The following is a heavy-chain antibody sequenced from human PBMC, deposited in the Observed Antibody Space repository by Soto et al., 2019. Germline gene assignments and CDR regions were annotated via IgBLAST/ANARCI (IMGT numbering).Heavy chain of an antibody. Sequence: PSETLSLTCTVSGGSISSYYWSWIRQPPGKGLEWFGYIYYSGSTNYNPSLKSRVTRSVDTSKNQFSLKLSSVTAADTAVYYCAKAGLDYGMDVWGQGTTVTVSS. CDR2: IYYSGST. J-gene: IGHJ6*02. V-gene: IGHV4-59*01. CDR3: AKAGLDYGMDV. CDR1: GGSISSYY.